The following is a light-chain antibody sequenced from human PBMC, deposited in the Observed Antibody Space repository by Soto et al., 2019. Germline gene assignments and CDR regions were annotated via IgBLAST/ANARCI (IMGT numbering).Light chain of an antibody. V-gene: IGKV3-20*01. CDR2: GTS. CDR1: QSVSSKY. Sequence: EIVLTQSPGTLSLSLGERATLSCRASQSVSSKYVAWYQQKPGQAPSLLIYGTSNRTAYVPDRFSATGSGKDFPLTISSPQTEESAVYYCQHYGGPHPDTSGQGTKLRI. J-gene: IGKJ2*01. CDR3: QHYGGPHPDT.